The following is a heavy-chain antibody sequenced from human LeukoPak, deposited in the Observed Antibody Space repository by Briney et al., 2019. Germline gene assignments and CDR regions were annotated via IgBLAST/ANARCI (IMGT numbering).Heavy chain of an antibody. CDR1: GFTFSSYA. Sequence: GGSLRLSCAASGFTFSSYAMSWVRQAPGKGLEWVANIKQDGSEKYYVDSVKGRFTISRDNAKNSLFLQMNTLRAEDTAMYYCARNSGSHPWGQGTLVTVSS. CDR2: IKQDGSEK. J-gene: IGHJ5*02. D-gene: IGHD1-26*01. CDR3: ARNSGSHP. V-gene: IGHV3-7*01.